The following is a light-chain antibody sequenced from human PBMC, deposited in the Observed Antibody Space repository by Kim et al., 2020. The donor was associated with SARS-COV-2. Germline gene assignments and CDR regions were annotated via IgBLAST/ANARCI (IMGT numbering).Light chain of an antibody. CDR1: SSDVGAYNY. V-gene: IGLV2-14*04. CDR2: DVS. J-gene: IGLJ1*01. Sequence: GHSITISCTGTSSDVGAYNYVSWFQQHPGKAPKLMIYDVSKRPSGVSNRFSGAKSGNTASLTISGLQAEDEADYYCSSYTRSSTYVFGTGTKVTVL. CDR3: SSYTRSSTYV.